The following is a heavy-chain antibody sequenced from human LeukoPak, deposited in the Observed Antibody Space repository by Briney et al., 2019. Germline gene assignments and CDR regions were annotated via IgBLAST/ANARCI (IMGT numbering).Heavy chain of an antibody. CDR3: ARELRNYYDSSGYFDY. J-gene: IGHJ4*02. CDR1: GFSFSDYF. CDR2: ISSSSSYI. D-gene: IGHD3-22*01. Sequence: KPGGSLRLSCVTSGFSFSDYFMNWIRQAPGKGLEWVSSISSSSSYIYYADSVKGRFTISRDNAKNSLYLQMNSLRAEDTAVYYCARELRNYYDSSGYFDYWGQGTLVTVSS. V-gene: IGHV3-21*01.